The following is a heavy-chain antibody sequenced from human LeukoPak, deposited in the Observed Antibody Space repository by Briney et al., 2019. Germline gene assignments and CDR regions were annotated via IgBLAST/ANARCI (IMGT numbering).Heavy chain of an antibody. Sequence: SETLSLTCTSGGSISGFFWSWIRQPPGNGLEWIGYIYNSGNTNYNPSLQSRVTMSVDTSKNQFSLRLTSVTAADTAVYYCARDGTVATNWFDPWGQGTLVTVSS. D-gene: IGHD5-12*01. CDR1: GGSISGFF. V-gene: IGHV4-59*01. J-gene: IGHJ5*02. CDR2: IYNSGNT. CDR3: ARDGTVATNWFDP.